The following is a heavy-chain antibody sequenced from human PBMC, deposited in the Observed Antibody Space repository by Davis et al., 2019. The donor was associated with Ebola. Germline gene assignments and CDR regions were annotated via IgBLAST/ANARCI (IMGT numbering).Heavy chain of an antibody. V-gene: IGHV3-74*01. CDR1: GFAFSSYR. CDR3: ARDFQGLSY. CDR2: INSDEKST. D-gene: IGHD3-16*01. J-gene: IGHJ4*02. Sequence: GESLKISCAASGFAFSSYRMHWVRQAPGKGLVWVSLINSDEKSTNYADSVKGRFTISRDSAKNTLYLQMNSLRAEDTAVYYCARDFQGLSYWGQGTLVTVSS.